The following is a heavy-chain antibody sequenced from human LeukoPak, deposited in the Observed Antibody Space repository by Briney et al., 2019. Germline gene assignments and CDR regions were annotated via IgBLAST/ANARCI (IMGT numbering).Heavy chain of an antibody. D-gene: IGHD1-26*01. CDR2: ISGGGTTI. CDR1: GFTFGSYE. CDR3: AREGWGLSVADAFDI. Sequence: GGSLRLSCAASGFTFGSYEMNWVRQAPGKGLEWVSYISGGGTTIYFADSVKGRFTISRDNAKNSLYLQMNSLRAEDTAVYYCAREGWGLSVADAFDIWGQGTMVTVSS. J-gene: IGHJ3*02. V-gene: IGHV3-48*03.